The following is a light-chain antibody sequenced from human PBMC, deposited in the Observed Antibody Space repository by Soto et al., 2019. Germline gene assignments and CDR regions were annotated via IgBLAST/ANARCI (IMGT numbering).Light chain of an antibody. J-gene: IGKJ2*01. CDR1: QSIGNY. V-gene: IGKV1-39*01. CDR2: AAT. CDR3: QQSYSAPPT. Sequence: DIQMTQSPSSLSASVGDRVTITCRASQSIGNYLNWYQQKPGKAPNLLIYAATTLQSGVPSRFSGSRYGTDFTLTISSLQPEDFATYYCQQSYSAPPTFGQGTKLEIK.